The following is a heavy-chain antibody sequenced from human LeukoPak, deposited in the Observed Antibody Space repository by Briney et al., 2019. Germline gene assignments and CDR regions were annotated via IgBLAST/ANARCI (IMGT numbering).Heavy chain of an antibody. Sequence: GGSLRLSCAASGFTFSSYSLNWVRPAPGKGVAWVSSISRSCSYKYYADSVKGRFTLSRDNAKNSLYLQMNSLRAEDTAVYYCPREMATMGGQGTLVTVSS. D-gene: IGHD5-12*01. V-gene: IGHV3-21*01. CDR1: GFTFSSYS. CDR3: PREMATM. J-gene: IGHJ4*02. CDR2: ISRSCSYK.